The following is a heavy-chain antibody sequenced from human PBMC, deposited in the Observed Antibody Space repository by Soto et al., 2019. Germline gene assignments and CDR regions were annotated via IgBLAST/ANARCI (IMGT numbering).Heavy chain of an antibody. Sequence: QLQLQESGPGLVKPSETLSLTCTVSGGSISSSSYYWGWIRQPPGKGLEWIGSIYYSGSTYYNPSLKSRVTISVDTSKNQFSLKLSSVTAADTAVYYCARLLGTRPGSWFDPWGQGTLVTVSS. CDR1: GGSISSSSYY. CDR3: ARLLGTRPGSWFDP. J-gene: IGHJ5*02. D-gene: IGHD1-26*01. CDR2: IYYSGST. V-gene: IGHV4-39*01.